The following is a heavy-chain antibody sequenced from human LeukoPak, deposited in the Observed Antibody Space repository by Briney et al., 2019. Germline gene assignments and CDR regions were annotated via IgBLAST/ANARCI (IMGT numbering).Heavy chain of an antibody. CDR3: ARVAGFGAMNWFDP. CDR1: GGSISSSSYY. D-gene: IGHD3-10*01. J-gene: IGHJ5*02. V-gene: IGHV4-39*07. Sequence: SETLSLTCTVSGGSISSSSYYWGWIRQPPGKGLEWIGSIYYSGSTYYNPSLKSRVTISVDTSKNQFSLKLSSVTAADTAVYYCARVAGFGAMNWFDPWGQGTLVTVSS. CDR2: IYYSGST.